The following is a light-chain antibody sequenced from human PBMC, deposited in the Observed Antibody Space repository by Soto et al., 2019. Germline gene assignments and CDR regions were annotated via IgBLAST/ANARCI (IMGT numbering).Light chain of an antibody. CDR2: GVF. Sequence: ETVLTQSQGTASLSPGERATLSCRTSQSVNSNYLAWYQQKPGQAPRLLLYGVFNRATGIPDRFSGSGSGTDFTLTISGLEPADSAVYDCQHSDGSPRTFGQGTKLEIK. V-gene: IGKV3-20*01. J-gene: IGKJ2*01. CDR1: QSVNSNY. CDR3: QHSDGSPRT.